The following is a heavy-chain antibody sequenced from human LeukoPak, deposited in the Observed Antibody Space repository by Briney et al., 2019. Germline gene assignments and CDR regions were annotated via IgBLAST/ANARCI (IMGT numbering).Heavy chain of an antibody. CDR1: GFTFSSYS. D-gene: IGHD4-17*01. J-gene: IGHJ4*02. Sequence: GGSLRLSCAASGFTFSSYSMNWVRQAPGKGLEWVSSISSSSSYIYYADSVKGRFAISRDNAKNSLYLQMNSLRAEDTAVYYCARDYYGDYALDYWGQGTLVTVSS. CDR3: ARDYYGDYALDY. CDR2: ISSSSSYI. V-gene: IGHV3-21*01.